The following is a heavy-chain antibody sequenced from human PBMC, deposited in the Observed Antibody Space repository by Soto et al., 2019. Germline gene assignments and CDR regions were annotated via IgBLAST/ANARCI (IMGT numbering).Heavy chain of an antibody. CDR2: IIPMFGTT. D-gene: IGHD6-19*01. Sequence: QVQLVQSGAEVKKPGSSVNVSCKASGGTFSSHGISWVRQAPGQGREWMGGIIPMFGTTKYAQKFQGRVMITADKFTSAAYMELSSLRSEDTAVYYCARLSGTAVGWFDTWGQGTLVTVSS. J-gene: IGHJ5*02. V-gene: IGHV1-69*06. CDR1: GGTFSSHG. CDR3: ARLSGTAVGWFDT.